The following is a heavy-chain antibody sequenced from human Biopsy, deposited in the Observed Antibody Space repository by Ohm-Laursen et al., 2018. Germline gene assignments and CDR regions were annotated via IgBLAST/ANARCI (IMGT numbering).Heavy chain of an antibody. CDR2: MIPNSGKT. J-gene: IGHJ5*02. Sequence: ASVKVSCKASGYSFTTYDVNWVRQARGQGLEWMGWMIPNSGKTGYAQRFQGRVTLTMNTSIGTAYMELSGLRPEDTAVYYCARGSPRRVSIFEASIYWFDTWGQGILVTVSS. V-gene: IGHV1-8*01. CDR1: GYSFTTYD. D-gene: IGHD6-6*01. CDR3: ARGSPRRVSIFEASIYWFDT.